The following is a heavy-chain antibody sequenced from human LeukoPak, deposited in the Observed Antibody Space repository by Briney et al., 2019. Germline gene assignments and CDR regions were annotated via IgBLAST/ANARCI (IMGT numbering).Heavy chain of an antibody. CDR2: ISGSGGST. D-gene: IGHD6-19*01. Sequence: GGSLRLSCAASGFTFSSYAMSWVRQAPGKGLEWVSAISGSGGSTYYADSVKGRFTISRDNSKNTLYLQMNSLRAEGTAVYYCAKIQDSSGWPDYWGQGTLVTVSS. V-gene: IGHV3-23*01. CDR3: AKIQDSSGWPDY. J-gene: IGHJ4*02. CDR1: GFTFSSYA.